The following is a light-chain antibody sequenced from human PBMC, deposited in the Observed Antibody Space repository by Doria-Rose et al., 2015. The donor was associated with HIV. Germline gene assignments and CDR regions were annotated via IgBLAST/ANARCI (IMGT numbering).Light chain of an antibody. CDR2: WAS. V-gene: IGKV4-1*01. CDR3: QQYYDTPS. J-gene: IGKJ3*01. CDR1: QSLLYTSKNY. Sequence: TQSPESLGMSLGERATLNCKSNQSLLYTSKNYLAWYQQKPGQPPKLLIYWASTRQSGVPARFSGSGSGTDFTLTISSLEAEGVAAYYCQQYYDTPSFGPGTTVDIK.